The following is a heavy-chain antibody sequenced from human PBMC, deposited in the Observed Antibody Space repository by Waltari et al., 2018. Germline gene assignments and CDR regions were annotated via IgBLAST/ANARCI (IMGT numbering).Heavy chain of an antibody. CDR2: IYYSGST. CDR3: ARHKYSSAFDI. Sequence: QLQLQESGPGLVKPSATLSLTCTVSGGSISSSSYYWGWIRQPPGKGLEWIGSIYYSGSTYYNPSLKSRVTISVDTSKNQFSLKLSSVTAADTAVYYCARHKYSSAFDIWGQGTMVTVSS. CDR1: GGSISSSSYY. J-gene: IGHJ3*02. D-gene: IGHD4-4*01. V-gene: IGHV4-39*01.